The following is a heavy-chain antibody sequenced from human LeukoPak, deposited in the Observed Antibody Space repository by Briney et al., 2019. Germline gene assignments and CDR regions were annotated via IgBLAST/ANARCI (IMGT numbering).Heavy chain of an antibody. J-gene: IGHJ4*02. Sequence: PGGSLRLSCAASGFSVSRTYMTWVRQAPGKGLDWVSVIADGGTTYYADSVKGRFTISRDNSKNTLYLQMNSLRAEDTAVYYCASIITIPGGFDYWGQETLVTVSS. D-gene: IGHD3-10*01. CDR1: GFSVSRTY. CDR3: ASIITIPGGFDY. CDR2: IADGGTT. V-gene: IGHV3-66*01.